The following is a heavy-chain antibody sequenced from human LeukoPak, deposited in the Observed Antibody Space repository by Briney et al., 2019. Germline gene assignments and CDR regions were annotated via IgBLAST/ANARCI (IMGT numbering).Heavy chain of an antibody. Sequence: SSETLSLTCAVYGGSFSGYYWSWIRQPPGKGLEWIGEINHSGSTNYNPSLKSRVTISVDTSRNQFSLKLSSVTAADTAVYYCAWTYYSKAFDIWGQGTMVTVSS. CDR1: GGSFSGYY. V-gene: IGHV4-34*01. D-gene: IGHD3-10*01. J-gene: IGHJ3*02. CDR2: INHSGST. CDR3: AWTYYSKAFDI.